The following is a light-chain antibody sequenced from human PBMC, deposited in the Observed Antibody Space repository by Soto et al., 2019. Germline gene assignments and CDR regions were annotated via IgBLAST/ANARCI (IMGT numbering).Light chain of an antibody. V-gene: IGLV2-14*01. J-gene: IGLJ1*01. CDR1: SSDVGGYNY. CDR3: SSYTTSNTHV. CDR2: EVS. Sequence: QSALTQPASVSGSPGQSITISCTGTSSDVGGYNYVSWYQQHPGKAPKLMIYEVSNRPSGVSNRFSGSKSGNTASLTISGLQAEDEADYYCSSYTTSNTHVLGTGTKVTVL.